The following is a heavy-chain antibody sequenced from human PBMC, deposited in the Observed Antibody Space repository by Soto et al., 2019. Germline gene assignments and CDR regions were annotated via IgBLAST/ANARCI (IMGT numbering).Heavy chain of an antibody. CDR3: AMTKTTLSNWFDP. Sequence: SETLSLTCTVSGGSIRGYYWSWIRQTPGKGLEWIGHIYYTGSTNYNPSLKSRVTISVDTSKDQFYLKLSSVTAADTAMYYCAMTKTTLSNWFDPWGQGILVTVSS. J-gene: IGHJ5*02. CDR2: IYYTGST. D-gene: IGHD1-7*01. V-gene: IGHV4-59*08. CDR1: GGSIRGYY.